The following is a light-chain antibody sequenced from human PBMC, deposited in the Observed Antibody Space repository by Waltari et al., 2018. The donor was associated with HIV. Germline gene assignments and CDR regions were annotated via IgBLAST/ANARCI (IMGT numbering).Light chain of an antibody. CDR3: CAYAGGWV. CDR1: SGDLGNYNF. V-gene: IGLV2-11*01. Sequence: QSALTQPRSVSGSPGQSVTISCTGTSGDLGNYNFFSWYQHHPGTAPQLVLYDVSKRPSGVPDRFSCSKSANTASLTISGLRAEDEADCYCCAYAGGWVFGGGTEVTVL. CDR2: DVS. J-gene: IGLJ3*02.